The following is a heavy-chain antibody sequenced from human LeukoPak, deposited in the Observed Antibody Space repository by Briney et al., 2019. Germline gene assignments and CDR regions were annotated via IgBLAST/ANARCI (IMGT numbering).Heavy chain of an antibody. J-gene: IGHJ4*02. V-gene: IGHV3-23*01. CDR1: GFTFSSYA. CDR3: AKEGSSSWYVDY. CDR2: ISGSGGST. Sequence: GGSLRRYCAASGFTFSSYAMSWVRQAPGKGLEWVSAISGSGGSTYYADSVKGRFTISRDNSKNTLYLQMNSLRAEDTAVYYCAKEGSSSWYVDYWGQGTLVTVSS. D-gene: IGHD6-13*01.